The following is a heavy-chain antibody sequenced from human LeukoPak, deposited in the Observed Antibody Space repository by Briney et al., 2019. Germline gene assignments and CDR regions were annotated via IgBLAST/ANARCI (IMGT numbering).Heavy chain of an antibody. V-gene: IGHV3-21*01. CDR3: ARDRSSTLTFEYYYYGMDV. J-gene: IGHJ6*02. CDR2: ISSSSSYI. D-gene: IGHD6-13*01. CDR1: GFTFSSYS. Sequence: PGGSLRLSCAASGFTFSSYSMNWVRQAPGKGLEWVSSISSSSSYIYYADSVKGRFTISRDNAKNSLYLQMNSLRAEDTAVYYCARDRSSTLTFEYYYYGMDVWGQGTTVTVSS.